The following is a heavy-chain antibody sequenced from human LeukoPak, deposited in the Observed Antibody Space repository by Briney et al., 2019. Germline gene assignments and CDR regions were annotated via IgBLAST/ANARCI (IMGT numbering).Heavy chain of an antibody. J-gene: IGHJ4*02. CDR3: ARHIYGGDY. D-gene: IGHD4-17*01. Sequence: GGSLRLSCTASGFTFSSYWMHWVRQAPGKGLVWVSRINSDGSITDYADSVKGRFTVSRDNAKNSLFLQMNSLRAEDTAVYYCARHIYGGDYWGRGTLVTVSS. CDR2: INSDGSIT. V-gene: IGHV3-74*01. CDR1: GFTFSSYW.